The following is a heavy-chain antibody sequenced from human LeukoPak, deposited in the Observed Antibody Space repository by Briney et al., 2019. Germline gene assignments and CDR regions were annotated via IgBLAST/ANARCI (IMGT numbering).Heavy chain of an antibody. CDR3: ARDEETTPDY. CDR1: GFTFSRET. CDR2: ISGSSATK. Sequence: PGGSLRLSCIVSGFTFSRETMGWVRQAPGKGLEWVPVISGSSATKKYGDSVKGRFTISRDNSENTLYLHMRGLRAEDTAVYYCARDEETTPDYWGQGTLVTVSS. V-gene: IGHV3-23*01. J-gene: IGHJ4*02. D-gene: IGHD1-7*01.